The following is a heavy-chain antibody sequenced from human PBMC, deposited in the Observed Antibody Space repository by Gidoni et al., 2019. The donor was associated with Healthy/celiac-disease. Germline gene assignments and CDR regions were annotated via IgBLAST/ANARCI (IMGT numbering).Heavy chain of an antibody. D-gene: IGHD2-21*01. V-gene: IGHV4-31*03. CDR1: GCSLHSGGYF. CDR2: IYYSGST. J-gene: IGHJ4*02. CDR3: AREGTGRRIAARERLYCGGDCYYFDD. Sequence: VQLQESGPGLVKASQTLFLTRTVFGCSLHSGGYFWRLSRQHPGKGLEWIGYIYYSGSTYYNPSLKSRVTISVDTSKNQFSLKLSSVTAADTAVYYCAREGTGRRIAARERLYCGGDCYYFDDWGQGTLVTVSS.